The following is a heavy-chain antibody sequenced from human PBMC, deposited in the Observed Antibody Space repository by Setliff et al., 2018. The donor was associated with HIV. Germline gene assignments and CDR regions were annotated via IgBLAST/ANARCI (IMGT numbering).Heavy chain of an antibody. J-gene: IGHJ3*02. CDR3: ARLPFITIFGVLNGDDGFDI. Sequence: ASVKVSCQASGYTFTGYYMHWVRQAPGQGPEWLGRINPKSGGTRYAQKFQGRVSMTRDTAISTAYMELSRLRSDDSAVYYCARLPFITIFGVLNGDDGFDIWGQGTMVTVSS. CDR2: INPKSGGT. CDR1: GYTFTGYY. V-gene: IGHV1-2*06. D-gene: IGHD3-3*01.